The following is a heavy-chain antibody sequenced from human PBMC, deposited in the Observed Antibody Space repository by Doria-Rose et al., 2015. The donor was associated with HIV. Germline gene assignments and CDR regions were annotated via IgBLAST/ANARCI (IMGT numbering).Heavy chain of an antibody. Sequence: VQLVQSGGGLVRPGGSLRLSCATSGFTFSSHRINWVRQAPGKGLEWVSSISSTSAYINYADSVRGRFTISRDNARNSLYLQIDSLRAEDTAIHYCATGVTLDYWGQGTLVTVSS. CDR2: ISSTSAYI. CDR3: ATGVTLDY. J-gene: IGHJ4*02. CDR1: GFTFSSHR. V-gene: IGHV3-21*01. D-gene: IGHD3-10*01.